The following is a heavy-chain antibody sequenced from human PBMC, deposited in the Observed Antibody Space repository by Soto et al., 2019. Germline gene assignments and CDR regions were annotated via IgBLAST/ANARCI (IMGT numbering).Heavy chain of an antibody. V-gene: IGHV1-69*13. J-gene: IGHJ4*02. Sequence: ASVKVSCKASGGTFSSYAVSWVRQAPGQGLEWMGGLIPIFATANYAQKFQGRVTITADESTNTAYMELRSLRSEDTAVYYCARVYAATFFYYFDYWGQGTLVTVPQ. CDR2: LIPIFATA. D-gene: IGHD1-26*01. CDR3: ARVYAATFFYYFDY. CDR1: GGTFSSYA.